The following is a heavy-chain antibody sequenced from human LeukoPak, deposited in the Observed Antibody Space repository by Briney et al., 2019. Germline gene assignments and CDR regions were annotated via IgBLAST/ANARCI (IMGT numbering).Heavy chain of an antibody. J-gene: IGHJ4*02. CDR3: ARGATYYYGSGSYYFFDY. CDR1: GGSISSYY. V-gene: IGHV4-59*12. Sequence: KSSETLSLTCTVSGGSISSYYWSWIRQPPGKGLEWIGYIYYSGSTNYNPSLKSRVTILVDTSKNQFSLKLSSVTAADTAVYYCARGATYYYGSGSYYFFDYWGQGTLVTVSS. CDR2: IYYSGST. D-gene: IGHD3-10*01.